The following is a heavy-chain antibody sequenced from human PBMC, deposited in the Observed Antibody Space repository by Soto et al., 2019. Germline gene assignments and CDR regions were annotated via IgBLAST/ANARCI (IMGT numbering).Heavy chain of an antibody. CDR3: AREMVSTIVDFAY. J-gene: IGHJ4*01. CDR2: INPNSGAT. Sequence: ASVKVSCKASGYTFTGYYVHWVRQAPGQGLEWVGWINPNSGATTYAQKFLGRVTMTRDTSIITAHMELSSLTSDDTAMYYCAREMVSTIVDFAYWGHGNSVTVS. CDR1: GYTFTGYY. V-gene: IGHV1-2*02. D-gene: IGHD5-12*01.